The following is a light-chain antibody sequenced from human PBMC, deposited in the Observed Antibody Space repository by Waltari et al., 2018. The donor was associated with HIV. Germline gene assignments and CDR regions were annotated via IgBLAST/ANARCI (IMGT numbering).Light chain of an antibody. CDR2: EVT. V-gene: IGLV2-8*01. CDR3: SSYGDSLKVL. CDR1: SSDIGAYEF. J-gene: IGLJ2*01. Sequence: QSALTQPPSASGSLGQSVTISCTGSSSDIGAYEFVSWFQQHPHSAPKLLLYEVTRRPATVSDRFSGSRSGNTAFLTVAGLQPDDEATYFCSSYGDSLKVLFGGGTNVTVL.